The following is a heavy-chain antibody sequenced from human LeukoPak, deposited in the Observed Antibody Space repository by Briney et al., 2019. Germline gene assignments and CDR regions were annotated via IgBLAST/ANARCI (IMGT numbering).Heavy chain of an antibody. CDR1: GFTFSTYA. Sequence: GGSLRLSCEASGFTFSTYAMSWVRQAPGKGLEWVSAISGSGGSTYYADSVKGRFTISRDNSKNTLYLQMNSLRAEDTAVYYCAKDLKVKDAFDIWGQGTMVTVSS. J-gene: IGHJ3*02. V-gene: IGHV3-23*01. CDR2: ISGSGGST. D-gene: IGHD3-22*01. CDR3: AKDLKVKDAFDI.